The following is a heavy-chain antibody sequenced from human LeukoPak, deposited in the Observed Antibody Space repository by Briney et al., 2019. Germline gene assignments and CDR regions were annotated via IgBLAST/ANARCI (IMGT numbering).Heavy chain of an antibody. J-gene: IGHJ3*02. D-gene: IGHD3-22*01. V-gene: IGHV7-4-1*02. CDR2: INTNTGNP. CDR3: AREWGYYDSTLDAFDI. Sequence: ASVKVSCTASGYTFTSYAMNWVRQAPGQGLEWMGWINTNTGNPTYAQGFTGRFVFSLDTSVSTAYLQISSLKAEDTAVYYCAREWGYYDSTLDAFDIWGQGTMVTVSS. CDR1: GYTFTSYA.